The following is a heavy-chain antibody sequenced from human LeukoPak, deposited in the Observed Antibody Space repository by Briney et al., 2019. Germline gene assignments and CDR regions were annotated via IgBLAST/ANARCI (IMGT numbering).Heavy chain of an antibody. CDR2: VKEDGSDK. Sequence: GGSLRLSCVASGFTFSNYWMNWVRQAPGKGLEWVANVKEDGSDKYYVDSVKGRFTISRDNAKNSLYLQMDSLRAEDTAVYYCARFDPVAALYYYYHGMDVWGQGTTVTVSS. CDR1: GFTFSNYW. D-gene: IGHD6-19*01. J-gene: IGHJ6*02. CDR3: ARFDPVAALYYYYHGMDV. V-gene: IGHV3-7*05.